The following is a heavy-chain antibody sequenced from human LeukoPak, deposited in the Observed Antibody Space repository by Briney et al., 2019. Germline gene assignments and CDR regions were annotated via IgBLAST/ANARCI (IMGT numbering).Heavy chain of an antibody. CDR2: ISGSGGGT. CDR3: AKDYAGGWPKRGMDV. CDR1: GFTFSSYA. V-gene: IGHV3-23*01. J-gene: IGHJ6*03. Sequence: GGSLRLSCAVSGFTFSSYAMSWVRQAPGKVLECVSAISGSGGGTFYADSVRGRFTISRDNSKNTVYLQMNSLRAEDTAVYYCAKDYAGGWPKRGMDVWGKGATVAVSS. D-gene: IGHD3-16*01.